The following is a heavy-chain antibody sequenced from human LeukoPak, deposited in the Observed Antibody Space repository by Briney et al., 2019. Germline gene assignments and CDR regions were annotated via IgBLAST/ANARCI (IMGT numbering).Heavy chain of an antibody. V-gene: IGHV3-53*01. D-gene: IGHD3-22*01. J-gene: IGHJ3*02. CDR1: GIVFSNTA. CDR3: ARDYYRGAFDI. Sequence: GGSLRLSCAASGIVFSNTAMNWVRQAPGKGLEWVSVIYSGGSTYYADSVKGRFTISRDNSKNTLYLQMNSLRVEDTAVYYCARDYYRGAFDIWGRGTMVTVSS. CDR2: IYSGGST.